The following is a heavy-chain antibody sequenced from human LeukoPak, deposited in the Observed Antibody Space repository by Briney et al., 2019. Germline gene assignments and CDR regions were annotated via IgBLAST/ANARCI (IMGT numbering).Heavy chain of an antibody. CDR1: GYSISSDYY. CDR2: IYHSGSI. J-gene: IGHJ4*02. Sequence: SETLSLTCTVSGYSISSDYYWGWIRQPPGKGLEWIGSIYHSGSIYHKPSLKSRVTISVDTSKNQFSLKLSSVTAADTAVYYCARDRIYGSGSDHFDYWGQGTLVTVSS. V-gene: IGHV4-38-2*02. D-gene: IGHD3-10*01. CDR3: ARDRIYGSGSDHFDY.